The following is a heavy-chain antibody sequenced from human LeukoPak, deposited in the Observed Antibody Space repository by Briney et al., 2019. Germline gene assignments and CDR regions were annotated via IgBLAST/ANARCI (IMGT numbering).Heavy chain of an antibody. CDR3: ANIAAAENYYYYYYMDV. CDR2: IYYSGST. CDR1: GGSISSSSYY. Sequence: SETLSLTCTVSGGSISSSSYYWGWIRQPPGKGLEWIGSIYYSGSTYYNPSLKSRVTISVDTSKNQFSLKLSSVTAADTAVYYCANIAAAENYYYYYYMDVWGKGTTVTISS. D-gene: IGHD6-13*01. V-gene: IGHV4-39*01. J-gene: IGHJ6*03.